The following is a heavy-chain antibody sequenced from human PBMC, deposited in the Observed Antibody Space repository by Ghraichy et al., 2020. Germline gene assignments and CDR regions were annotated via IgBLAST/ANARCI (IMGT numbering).Heavy chain of an antibody. Sequence: GESLRLSCAASGFTFSDHYMTWIRQAPGKGLEWVSFISNSGTDVFYADFVKGRFTISRDNAKNSLYLQMNSLRVEDTAVYYCAREAVTTDYWGQGTLVTVSS. V-gene: IGHV3-11*01. D-gene: IGHD4-17*01. J-gene: IGHJ4*02. CDR2: ISNSGTDV. CDR3: AREAVTTDY. CDR1: GFTFSDHY.